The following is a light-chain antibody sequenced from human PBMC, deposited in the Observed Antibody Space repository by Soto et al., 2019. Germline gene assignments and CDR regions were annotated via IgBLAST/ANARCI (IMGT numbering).Light chain of an antibody. V-gene: IGLV2-14*01. Sequence: QSALTQPASVSGSPGQSITISCTGTSSDVGGYNSVSWYQQHPGKAPKLMIYEVSNRPSGVSNRFSGSKSGNTASQTISGLQAEDEADYYCSSYTTGNTWVFGGGTKLTVL. CDR1: SSDVGGYNS. CDR2: EVS. J-gene: IGLJ3*02. CDR3: SSYTTGNTWV.